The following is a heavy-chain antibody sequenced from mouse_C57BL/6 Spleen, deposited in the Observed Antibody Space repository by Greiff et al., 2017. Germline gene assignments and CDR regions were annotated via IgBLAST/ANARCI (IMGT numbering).Heavy chain of an antibody. CDR1: GYTFTSYW. V-gene: IGHV1-64*01. CDR3: ARWGCDGYFDV. Sequence: VQLQQPGAELVKPGASVKLSCKASGYTFTSYWMHWVKQRPGQGLEWIGMIHPNSGSTNYNEMFKSKATLTVAKSSSTAYMQLSSLTSEDSAVYDDARWGCDGYFDVWGTGTTVTVSS. J-gene: IGHJ1*03. CDR2: IHPNSGST. D-gene: IGHD3-3*01.